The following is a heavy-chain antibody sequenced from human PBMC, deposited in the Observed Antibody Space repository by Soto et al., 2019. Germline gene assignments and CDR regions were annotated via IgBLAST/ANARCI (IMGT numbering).Heavy chain of an antibody. V-gene: IGHV1-8*01. CDR3: ARYSSSSVSNWFDP. CDR2: MNPNSGNT. CDR1: GYTFTSYD. Sequence: ASVKVSCKASGYTFTSYDINWVRQATGQGLEWMGWMNPNSGNTGYAQKFQGRVTMTRNTSISTAYMELSSLRSEDTAVYYCARYSSSSVSNWFDPWGQGTMVTVYS. J-gene: IGHJ5*02. D-gene: IGHD6-6*01.